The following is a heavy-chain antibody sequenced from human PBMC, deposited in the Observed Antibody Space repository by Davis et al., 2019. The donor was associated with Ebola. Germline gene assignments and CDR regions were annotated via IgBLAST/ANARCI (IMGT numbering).Heavy chain of an antibody. V-gene: IGHV3-30*02. Sequence: GESLKISCAASGFTFSSYAMHWVRQAPGKGLEWVAFIRYDGSHKHYADSVKGRFTISRDNSKNTLYLQMNSLRPEDTAVYYCARDSDDYCFDYWGQGTLVTVSS. D-gene: IGHD2-21*02. CDR1: GFTFSSYA. CDR3: ARDSDDYCFDY. J-gene: IGHJ4*02. CDR2: IRYDGSHK.